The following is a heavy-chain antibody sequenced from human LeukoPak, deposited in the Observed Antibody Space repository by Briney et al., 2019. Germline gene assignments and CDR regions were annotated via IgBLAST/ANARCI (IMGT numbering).Heavy chain of an antibody. CDR1: GFTVSSNY. D-gene: IGHD6-13*01. CDR2: IYSYGTT. J-gene: IGHJ4*02. V-gene: IGHV3-66*01. CDR3: ARESAPGYIDY. Sequence: GGPLRLSCAASGFTVSSNYMTWVRQAPGKGLEWVSVIYSYGTTYYADSVKGRFTISRDNSKNTVFLQMNSLRVEDTAVYYCARESAPGYIDYWGQGTLVTVSS.